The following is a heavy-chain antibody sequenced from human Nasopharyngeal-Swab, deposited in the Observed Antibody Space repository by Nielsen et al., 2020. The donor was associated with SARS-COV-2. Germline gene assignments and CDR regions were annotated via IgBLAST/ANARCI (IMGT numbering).Heavy chain of an antibody. V-gene: IGHV6-1*01. CDR2: TYYRSKWYN. J-gene: IGHJ6*03. Sequence: SPTLSLTCATSGDSVSSSSAAWNWIRQSPSRGLEWLGRTYYRSKWYNDYAVSVKSRITINPDTSKNQFSLHLNSVTPEDTAVYYCARARGAYGDYYYYYYTDVWGKGTTVTVSS. CDR3: ARARGAYGDYYYYYYTDV. D-gene: IGHD4-17*01. CDR1: GDSVSSSSAA.